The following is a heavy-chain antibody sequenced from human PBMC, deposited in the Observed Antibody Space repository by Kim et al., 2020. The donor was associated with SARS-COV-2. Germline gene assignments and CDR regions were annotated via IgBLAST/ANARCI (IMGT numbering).Heavy chain of an antibody. D-gene: IGHD3-22*01. CDR1: GFTFSDYY. V-gene: IGHV3-11*01. CDR3: ARFDSYYDSSGYYLFSKNDAFDI. CDR2: ISSSGSTI. Sequence: GGSLRLSCAASGFTFSDYYMSWIRQAPGKGLEWVSYISSSGSTIYYADSVKGRFTISRDNAKNSLYLQMNSLRAEDTAVYYCARFDSYYDSSGYYLFSKNDAFDIWGQGTMVTVSS. J-gene: IGHJ3*02.